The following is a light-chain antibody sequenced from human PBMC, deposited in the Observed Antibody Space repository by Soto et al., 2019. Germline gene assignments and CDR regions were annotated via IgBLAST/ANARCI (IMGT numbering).Light chain of an antibody. CDR1: SSDVGGYNY. J-gene: IGLJ1*01. Sequence: SALTQPASVSGSPGQSITISCTGTSSDVGGYNYVSWYQHHPGKAPKLIIYEVSNRPSGVPNRFPGSKSRNTASLTTSGLTAEDEADYYCRSYTGGSTPYVFGPGTKVT. CDR3: RSYTGGSTPYV. V-gene: IGLV2-14*01. CDR2: EVS.